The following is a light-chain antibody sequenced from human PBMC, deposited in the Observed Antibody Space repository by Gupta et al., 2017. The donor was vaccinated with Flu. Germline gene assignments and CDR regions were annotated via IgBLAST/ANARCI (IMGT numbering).Light chain of an antibody. CDR3: AAWDDSLSGQGV. CDR1: SSNIGSNY. V-gene: IGLV1-47*01. J-gene: IGLJ3*02. Sequence: QSVLTQPPSASGTPGQRVTISCSGRSSNIGSNYVYWYQQLPGTAPTLLIYRNNQRPSGVPDRFSGSKSGTSASLAISGLRSEDEADYYCAAWDDSLSGQGVFGGGTKLTVL. CDR2: RNN.